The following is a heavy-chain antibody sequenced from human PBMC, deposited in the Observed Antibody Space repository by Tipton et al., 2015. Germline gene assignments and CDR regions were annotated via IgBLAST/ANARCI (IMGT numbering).Heavy chain of an antibody. D-gene: IGHD3-10*01. CDR3: ARGHYVSRMDV. CDR2: ISYTDGA. CDR1: GGSVTSGSYY. J-gene: IGHJ6*02. V-gene: IGHV4-61*01. Sequence: TLFLTCTVSGGSVTSGSYYWSWIRQPPGKGLEWIGYISYTDGAHYNPALKSRVTISVDTSKNQFSLKLSSVTAADTAVYYCARGHYVSRMDVWGQGTTVTVSS.